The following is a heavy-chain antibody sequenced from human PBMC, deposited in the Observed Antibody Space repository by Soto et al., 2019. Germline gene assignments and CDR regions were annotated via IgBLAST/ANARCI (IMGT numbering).Heavy chain of an antibody. Sequence: SETLSLTCTVSGGSISSYYWSWIRQPPGKGLEWIGYIYYSGSTNYNPSLKSRVTISVDTSKNQFSLKLSSVTAADTAVYYFARDLWFGGNRGYYYYYGMDVWGQGTTVTVSS. CDR2: IYYSGST. J-gene: IGHJ6*02. CDR1: GGSISSYY. D-gene: IGHD3-10*01. CDR3: ARDLWFGGNRGYYYYYGMDV. V-gene: IGHV4-59*01.